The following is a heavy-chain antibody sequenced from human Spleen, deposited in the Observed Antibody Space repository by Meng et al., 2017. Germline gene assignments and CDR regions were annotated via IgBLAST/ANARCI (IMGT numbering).Heavy chain of an antibody. V-gene: IGHV3-23*01. J-gene: IGHJ4*02. CDR1: GFTFSSYA. Sequence: GESLKISCAASGFTFSSYAMSWVRQAPGKGLEWVSAISGTGGGTYHADSVKGRFTISRDNSKNTLYLQMNSLRAEDTAVYYCAKSSVLSAANHRGFFDYWGQGTRVTGSS. CDR2: ISGTGGGT. D-gene: IGHD6-13*01. CDR3: AKSSVLSAANHRGFFDY.